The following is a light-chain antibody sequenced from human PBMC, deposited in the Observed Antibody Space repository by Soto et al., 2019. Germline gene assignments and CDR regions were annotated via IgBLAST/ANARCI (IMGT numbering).Light chain of an antibody. J-gene: IGKJ3*01. CDR2: AAS. Sequence: DIQMTQSPTSLSASVGDRVTITCRASQNITTYLNWYQKTPGKAPNLLTYAASRFQGGVPSRYRGSGSGTDFTLTIGSLQPEDFATYYCQQSYNMPFTFGPGTQVDIK. CDR1: QNITTY. V-gene: IGKV1-39*01. CDR3: QQSYNMPFT.